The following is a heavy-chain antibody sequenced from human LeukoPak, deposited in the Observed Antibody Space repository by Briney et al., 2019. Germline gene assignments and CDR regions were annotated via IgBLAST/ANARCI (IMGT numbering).Heavy chain of an antibody. CDR2: ISSSSSYI. D-gene: IGHD3-22*01. CDR1: GFTFSGYS. J-gene: IGHJ4*02. Sequence: GGSLRLSCAASGFTFSGYSMNWVRQAPGKGLEWVSSISSSSSYIYYADSVKGRFTISRDNAKNSLYLQMNSLRAEDTAVYYCARGYYYDSSGRYYFDYWGQGTLVTVSS. CDR3: ARGYYYDSSGRYYFDY. V-gene: IGHV3-21*01.